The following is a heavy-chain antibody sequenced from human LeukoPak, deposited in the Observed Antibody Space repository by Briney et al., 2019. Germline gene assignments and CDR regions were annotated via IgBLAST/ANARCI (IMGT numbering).Heavy chain of an antibody. J-gene: IGHJ6*03. CDR3: ARVGRQQLVLGYYMDV. Sequence: GGSLRLSCAASGFTFSSYAMSWVRQAPGKGLEWVSAISGSGGSTYYADSVKGRLTISRDNAKNSLYLQMNSLRAEDTAVYYCARVGRQQLVLGYYMDVWGKGTTVTVSS. V-gene: IGHV3-23*01. D-gene: IGHD6-13*01. CDR1: GFTFSSYA. CDR2: ISGSGGST.